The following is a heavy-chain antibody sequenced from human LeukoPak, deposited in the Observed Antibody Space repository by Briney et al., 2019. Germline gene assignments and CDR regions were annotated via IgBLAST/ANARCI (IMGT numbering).Heavy chain of an antibody. J-gene: IGHJ4*02. CDR1: GGSFSGYY. V-gene: IGHV4-34*01. CDR2: INHSGST. CDR3: ARQSISGSSLSYFDY. Sequence: SETLSLTCAVYGGSFSGYYWSWIRQPPGKGLEWIGEINHSGSTNYNPSLKSRVTISVDTSKNQCSLKLSSVTAADTAVYYCARQSISGSSLSYFDYWGQGTLVNVSS. D-gene: IGHD3-22*01.